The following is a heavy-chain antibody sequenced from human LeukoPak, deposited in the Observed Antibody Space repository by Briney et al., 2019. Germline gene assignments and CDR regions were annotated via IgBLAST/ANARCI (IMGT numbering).Heavy chain of an antibody. D-gene: IGHD5-24*01. V-gene: IGHV3-53*01. CDR1: GFTISRHH. J-gene: IGHJ4*02. CDR3: ARGPDVDGYIHAPFDY. Sequence: PGGSLRLSCAVSGFTISRHHMSWVRQAPGKGLEWVALSYSGGSTYYADSVEGRFTISRDNSKSMLFLQMNSLRADDTAVYYCARGPDVDGYIHAPFDYWGQGALVTVSS. CDR2: SYSGGST.